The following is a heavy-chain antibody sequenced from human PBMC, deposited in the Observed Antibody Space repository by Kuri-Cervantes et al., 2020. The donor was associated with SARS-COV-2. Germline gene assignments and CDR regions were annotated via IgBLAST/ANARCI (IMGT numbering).Heavy chain of an antibody. CDR3: ARGYYGLDY. J-gene: IGHJ4*02. CDR2: TNPNSGDT. D-gene: IGHD3-3*01. CDR1: GYTFTGRY. Sequence: GGSLRLSCKASGYTFTGRYIYWVRQAPGQGLEWMGWTNPNSGDTKYTRKFQGRVTMARDTSITTAYMELIGLRSDDTAVYYCARGYYGLDYWGQGSLVTVSS. V-gene: IGHV1-2*02.